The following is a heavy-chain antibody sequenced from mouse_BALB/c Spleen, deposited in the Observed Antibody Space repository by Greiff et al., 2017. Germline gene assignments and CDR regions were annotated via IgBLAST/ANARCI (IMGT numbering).Heavy chain of an antibody. Sequence: EVKLVESGGGLVKPGGSLKLSCAASGFTFSSYAMSWVRQTPGKRLEWVASISSGGSTYYPDSVKGRFTITRDNARNILYLQMSSMRSEDTAMYYCARGKGKAIYYDYGYAMDYWGQGTSVTVSS. J-gene: IGHJ4*01. CDR1: GFTFSSYA. V-gene: IGHV5-6-5*01. CDR3: ARGKGKAIYYDYGYAMDY. D-gene: IGHD2-4*01. CDR2: ISSGGST.